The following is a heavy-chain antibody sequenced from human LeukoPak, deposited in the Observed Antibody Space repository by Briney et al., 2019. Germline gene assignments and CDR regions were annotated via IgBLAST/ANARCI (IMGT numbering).Heavy chain of an antibody. D-gene: IGHD3-10*01. CDR2: INAGNGNT. J-gene: IGHJ5*02. V-gene: IGHV1-3*01. Sequence: ASLKVSCKASGYTFTSYAMHWVRQAPGQRLEWMGWINAGNGNTKYSQKFQGRVTITRDTSASTAYMELSSLRSEDTAVYYCARALWFGELLTQDNWFDPWGQGTLVTVSS. CDR1: GYTFTSYA. CDR3: ARALWFGELLTQDNWFDP.